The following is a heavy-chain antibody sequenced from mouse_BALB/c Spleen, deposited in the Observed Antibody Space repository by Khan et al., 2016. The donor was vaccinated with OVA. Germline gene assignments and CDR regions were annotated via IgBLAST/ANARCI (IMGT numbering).Heavy chain of an antibody. J-gene: IGHJ3*01. V-gene: IGHV1-7*01. CDR3: ARYYDYD. CDR2: INPSTGYT. Sequence: QVQLQQSGAELAKPGASVKMSCKASGYTFTSYWMHWVKQRPGQGLEWIGYINPSTGYTEYNQKFKDKATLTADKSSSTAYMQLSSLTSEDSSVYYCARYYDYDWGQGTRVTVSA. D-gene: IGHD2-4*01. CDR1: GYTFTSYW.